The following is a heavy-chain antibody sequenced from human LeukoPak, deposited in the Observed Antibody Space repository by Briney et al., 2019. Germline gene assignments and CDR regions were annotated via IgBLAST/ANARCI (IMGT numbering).Heavy chain of an antibody. Sequence: GGSLRLSCAASGLTFSDEYMSWIRQAPGKGLEWVSYISNTGSFIYYADSVEGRFTISRDNAQKSLFLQMNNLRAEDTAVYYCVREAVGARRDFDFWGQGTLVTVSS. V-gene: IGHV3-11*04. D-gene: IGHD1-26*01. CDR3: VREAVGARRDFDF. CDR1: GLTFSDEY. CDR2: ISNTGSFI. J-gene: IGHJ4*02.